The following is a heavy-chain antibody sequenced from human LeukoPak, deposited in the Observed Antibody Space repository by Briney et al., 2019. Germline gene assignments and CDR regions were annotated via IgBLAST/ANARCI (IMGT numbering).Heavy chain of an antibody. CDR2: ISSSGSTI. V-gene: IGHV3-11*04. Sequence: GGSLRLSCAASGFTFSDYYMSWIRQAPGKGLEWVSYISSSGSTIYYADSVKGRFTISRDNAKNSLYLQMNSLRAEDTAVYYCATWGYCSSTSCYSGPFDYWGQGTLVTVFS. CDR3: ATWGYCSSTSCYSGPFDY. CDR1: GFTFSDYY. D-gene: IGHD2-2*01. J-gene: IGHJ4*02.